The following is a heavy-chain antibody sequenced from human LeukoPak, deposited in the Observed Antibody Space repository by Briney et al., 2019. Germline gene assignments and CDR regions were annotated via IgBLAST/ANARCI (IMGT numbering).Heavy chain of an antibody. J-gene: IGHJ4*02. CDR3: AQGAYDIGGFDY. Sequence: PGGSLRLSCAASGFTFSNAWMTWVRQAPGKGLEWVSSISSSSSYIYYADSVKGRFTISRDNAKNSLYLQMNSLRAEDTAVYYCAQGAYDIGGFDYWGQGTLVTVSS. CDR1: GFTFSNAW. CDR2: ISSSSSYI. D-gene: IGHD3-9*01. V-gene: IGHV3-21*01.